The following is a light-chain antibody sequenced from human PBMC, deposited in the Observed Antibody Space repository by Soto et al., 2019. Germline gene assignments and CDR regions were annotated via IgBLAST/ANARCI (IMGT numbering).Light chain of an antibody. CDR3: QQYKSDFT. CDR1: QSISSW. V-gene: IGKV1-5*03. J-gene: IGKJ3*01. CDR2: KAS. Sequence: DIQMTQSPSTLSASVGDRVTITCRASQSISSWLAWYQQKPGKAPKLLIYKASSLESGVPSRFSGNGSGTEFTLTISSLQPDDFATYYCQQYKSDFTFGPGTKVDIK.